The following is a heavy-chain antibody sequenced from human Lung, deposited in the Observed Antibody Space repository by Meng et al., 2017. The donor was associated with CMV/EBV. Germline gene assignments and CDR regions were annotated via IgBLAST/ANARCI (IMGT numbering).Heavy chain of an antibody. CDR3: AGGGGYTSGWYDY. D-gene: IGHD6-19*01. CDR1: GDSVSSESAA. J-gene: IGHJ4*02. CDR2: TYYRSKWYN. V-gene: IGHV6-1*01. Sequence: GDSVSSESAAWTWIRQSPSRGLEWLGKTYYRSKWYNDYAEAVKGRITIYADTSKNQFSLQLISVTPEDTAVYYCAGGGGYTSGWYDYWGQGTLVTVSS.